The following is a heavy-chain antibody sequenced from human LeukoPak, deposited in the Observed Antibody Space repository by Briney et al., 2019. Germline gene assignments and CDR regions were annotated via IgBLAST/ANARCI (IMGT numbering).Heavy chain of an antibody. CDR1: GDSVSSNSAA. V-gene: IGHV6-1*01. Sequence: SQTLSLTCAISGDSVSSNSAACNWIRQSPSRGLEWLGRTFYRSKWYNDYAVSVKSRITIDPDTSKNQFSLQLNSVTPEDTAVYYCARAPAGSSWPAHFDYWGQGTLVTVSS. CDR3: ARAPAGSSWPAHFDY. D-gene: IGHD6-13*01. J-gene: IGHJ4*02. CDR2: TFYRSKWYN.